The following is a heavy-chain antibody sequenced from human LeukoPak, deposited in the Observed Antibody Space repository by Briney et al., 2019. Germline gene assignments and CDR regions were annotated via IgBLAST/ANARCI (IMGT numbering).Heavy chain of an antibody. CDR1: EFSVGSNY. V-gene: IGHV3-66*01. D-gene: IGHD4-23*01. J-gene: IGHJ6*03. Sequence: GGSLRLSSSASEFSVGSNYMTWVRQAPGKGLEWVSLIYSGGSTYYADSVTGRFTISRDNSKNTLYLQMNSLRAEDTAVYYCARDGDTVLTRGYYYYMDVWGKGTTVTVSS. CDR3: ARDGDTVLTRGYYYYMDV. CDR2: IYSGGST.